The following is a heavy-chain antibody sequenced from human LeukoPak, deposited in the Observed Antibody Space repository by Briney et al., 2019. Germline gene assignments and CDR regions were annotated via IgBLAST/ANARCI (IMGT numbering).Heavy chain of an antibody. CDR1: GFTVSSNY. D-gene: IGHD1-26*01. V-gene: IGHV3-66*01. CDR2: IYSGGST. J-gene: IGHJ5*02. CDR3: AKEEARWEWFDP. Sequence: GGSLRLSCAASGFTVSSNYMSWVRQAPGKGLEWVSVIYSGGSTYYADSVKGRFTISRDNSKNTLDLQMNSLRVEDTAVYYCAKEEARWEWFDPWGQGTLATVSS.